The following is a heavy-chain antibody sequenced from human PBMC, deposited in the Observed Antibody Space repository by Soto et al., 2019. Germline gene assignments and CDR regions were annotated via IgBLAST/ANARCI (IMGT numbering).Heavy chain of an antibody. J-gene: IGHJ5*02. CDR1: GGSISSYY. D-gene: IGHD3-10*01. Sequence: SETLSLTCTVSGGSISSYYWSWIRQPPGKGLEWIGYIYYSGSTNYNPSLKSRVTISVDTSKNQFSLKLSSVTAADTAVYYCARVSTLVRGVIMGNWFDPWGQGTLVTVSS. V-gene: IGHV4-59*01. CDR3: ARVSTLVRGVIMGNWFDP. CDR2: IYYSGST.